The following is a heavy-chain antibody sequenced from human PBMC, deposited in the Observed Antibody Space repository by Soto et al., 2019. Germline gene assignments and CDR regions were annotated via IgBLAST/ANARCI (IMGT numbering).Heavy chain of an antibody. CDR2: INHSGST. Sequence: QVQLQQWGAGLLKPSETLSLTCAVYGGSFSGYYWSWIRQPPGKGLEWIGEINHSGSTNYNPSLKSRVTISVDTSKNQFSLKLSSVTAADTAVYYCARFGITYDWYFDLWGRGTLVTVSS. CDR3: ARFGITYDWYFDL. V-gene: IGHV4-34*01. CDR1: GGSFSGYY. D-gene: IGHD3-10*01. J-gene: IGHJ2*01.